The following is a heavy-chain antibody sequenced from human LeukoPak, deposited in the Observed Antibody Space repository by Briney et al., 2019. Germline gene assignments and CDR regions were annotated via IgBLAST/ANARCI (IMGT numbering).Heavy chain of an antibody. J-gene: IGHJ3*02. V-gene: IGHV1-2*02. D-gene: IGHD2-2*02. CDR3: ARGVRYCSSTSCYRSFDI. CDR2: INPNSGGT. Sequence: ASVKVSCKASGCTFTGYYMHWVRQAPGQGLEWMGWINPNSGGTNYAQKFQGRVTMTRDTSISTAYMELSRLRSDDTAVYYCARGVRYCSSTSCYRSFDIWGQGTMVTVSS. CDR1: GCTFTGYY.